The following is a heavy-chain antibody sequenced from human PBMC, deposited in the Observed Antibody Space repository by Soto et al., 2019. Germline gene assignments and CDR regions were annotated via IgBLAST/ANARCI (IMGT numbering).Heavy chain of an antibody. Sequence: GGSLRLSCAASGFTFSSYAMSWVLQAPGKGLEWVSAISGSGGSTYYADSVKGRFTISRDNSKNTLYLQMNSLRAEDTAVYYCAKDPASITMVRGVIPNWFDPWGQGTLVTVSS. CDR1: GFTFSSYA. J-gene: IGHJ5*02. D-gene: IGHD3-10*01. CDR3: AKDPASITMVRGVIPNWFDP. V-gene: IGHV3-23*01. CDR2: ISGSGGST.